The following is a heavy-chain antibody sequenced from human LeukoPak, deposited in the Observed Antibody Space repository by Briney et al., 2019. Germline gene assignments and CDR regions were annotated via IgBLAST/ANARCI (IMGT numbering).Heavy chain of an antibody. V-gene: IGHV1-69*13. J-gene: IGHJ4*02. CDR3: ARGLDQIFKKILGAPNSLELGSLGY. CDR1: GYTFTSYY. D-gene: IGHD1-26*01. CDR2: IIPIFGTA. Sequence: ASVKVSCKASGYTFTSYYMHWVRQAPEQGLEWMGGIIPIFGTANYAQKFQGRVTITADESTSTAYMELSSLRSEDTAVYYCARGLDQIFKKILGAPNSLELGSLGYWGQGTLVTVSS.